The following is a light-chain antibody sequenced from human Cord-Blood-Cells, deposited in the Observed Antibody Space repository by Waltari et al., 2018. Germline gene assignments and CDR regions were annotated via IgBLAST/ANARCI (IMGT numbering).Light chain of an antibody. CDR1: QDISNY. J-gene: IGKJ3*01. V-gene: IGKV1-33*01. CDR3: QQYDNLPR. Sequence: DIQMTQSTSSLSASVGDRVTSTCQASQDISNYLNWHQQKPGKAPKLLIYDASNLETGVPSRFSGSGSGTDFTFTISSLQPEDIATYYCQQYDNLPRFGPGTKVDIK. CDR2: DAS.